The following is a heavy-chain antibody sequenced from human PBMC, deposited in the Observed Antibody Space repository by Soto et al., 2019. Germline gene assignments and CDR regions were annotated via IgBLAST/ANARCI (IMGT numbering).Heavy chain of an antibody. J-gene: IGHJ4*02. CDR2: ISYDGSNK. D-gene: IGHD6-19*01. CDR3: ARDKSPYSSGWHNRHFDY. Sequence: PGGSLRLSCAASGFTFSSYAMHWVRQAPGKGLEWVAVISYDGSNKYYADSVKGRFTISRDNSKNTLYLQMNSLRAEDTAVYYCARDKSPYSSGWHNRHFDYWGQGTLVNVS. CDR1: GFTFSSYA. V-gene: IGHV3-30-3*01.